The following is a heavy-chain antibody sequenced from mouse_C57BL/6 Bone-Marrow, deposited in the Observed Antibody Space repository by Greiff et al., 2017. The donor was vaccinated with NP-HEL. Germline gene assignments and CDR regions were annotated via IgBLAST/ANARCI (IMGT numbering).Heavy chain of an antibody. V-gene: IGHV5-4*03. Sequence: EVKLVESGGGLVKPGGSLKLSCAASGFTFSSYAMSWVRQTPEKRLEWVATISDGGSYTYYPDNVKGRFTISRDNAKNNLYLQMSHLKSEDTAMYYCARTYYSNLSAYWGQGTLVTVSA. CDR3: ARTYYSNLSAY. CDR2: ISDGGSYT. D-gene: IGHD2-5*01. CDR1: GFTFSSYA. J-gene: IGHJ3*01.